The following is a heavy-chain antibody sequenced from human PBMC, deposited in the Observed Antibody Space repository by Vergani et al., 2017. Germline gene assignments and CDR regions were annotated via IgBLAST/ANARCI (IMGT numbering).Heavy chain of an antibody. J-gene: IGHJ3*02. V-gene: IGHV4-61*02. D-gene: IGHD2-21*01. CDR3: VRVLHTSYILGAFDI. CDR1: GESIRSGSHY. CDR2: IDVKGNS. Sequence: QVHLQESGPGVVKPSDTLSLTCTVSGESIRSGSHYWSWIRQPAGKGLEWIGLIDVKGNSNFSPSLESRVTMSADASRGRFSLNLRSVTTSDTAVYYCVRVLHTSYILGAFDIWGQGIKVTVSS.